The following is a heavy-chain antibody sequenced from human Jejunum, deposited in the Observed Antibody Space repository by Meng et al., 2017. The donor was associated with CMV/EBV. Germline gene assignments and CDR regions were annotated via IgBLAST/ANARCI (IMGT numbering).Heavy chain of an antibody. CDR2: ISGSGGAT. Sequence: SCVGSGLIFNIYAMSWVRQAPGKGLEWVAGISGSGGATWYADSVKGRFTVSRENAKNSFYLQMNSLTAGDTALYFCVRGSLFSAWGQGTMVTVSS. D-gene: IGHD3-10*02. CDR1: GLIFNIYA. V-gene: IGHV3-23*01. CDR3: VRGSLFSA. J-gene: IGHJ3*01.